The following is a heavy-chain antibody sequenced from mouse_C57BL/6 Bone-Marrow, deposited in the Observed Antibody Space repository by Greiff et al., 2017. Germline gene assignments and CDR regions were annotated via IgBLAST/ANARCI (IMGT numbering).Heavy chain of an antibody. J-gene: IGHJ3*01. CDR1: GYTFTSYG. CDR2: IYPRSGNT. V-gene: IGHV1-81*01. CDR3: SRGESNYVFAY. Sequence: VQLQQSGAELARPGASVKLSCTASGYTFTSYGISWVKQRTGQGLEWIGEIYPRSGNTYYNEKFKGKATLTADKSSSTAYMELRSLTSEDAAVYFCSRGESNYVFAYWGQGTLVTVSA. D-gene: IGHD2-5*01.